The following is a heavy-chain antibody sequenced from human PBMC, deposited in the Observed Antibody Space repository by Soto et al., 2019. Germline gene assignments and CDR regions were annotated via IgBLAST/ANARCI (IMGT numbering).Heavy chain of an antibody. J-gene: IGHJ3*02. D-gene: IGHD3-9*01. V-gene: IGHV1-69*13. CDR1: GGTFSSYA. Sequence: GASVKVSCKASGGTFSSYAISWVRQAPGQGLEWMGGIIPIFGTANYAQKFQGRVTITADESTSTAYMELSSLRSEDTAVYYCARGKSDYYDILTGYPPDAFDIWGQGTMVTVSS. CDR3: ARGKSDYYDILTGYPPDAFDI. CDR2: IIPIFGTA.